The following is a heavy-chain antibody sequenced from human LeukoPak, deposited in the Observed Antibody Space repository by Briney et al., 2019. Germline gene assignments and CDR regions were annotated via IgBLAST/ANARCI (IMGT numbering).Heavy chain of an antibody. CDR1: GFTFSSYS. D-gene: IGHD2-2*01. J-gene: IGHJ4*02. Sequence: GGSLRLSCAASGFTFSSYSMNWVRQAPGKGLEWVSSISSSSSYIYYADSVKGRFTISRDNAKNSLYLQMNSLRAEDTAVYYCARGGSSTILNYFDYWGQGTLVTVSS. CDR2: ISSSSSYI. V-gene: IGHV3-21*01. CDR3: ARGGSSTILNYFDY.